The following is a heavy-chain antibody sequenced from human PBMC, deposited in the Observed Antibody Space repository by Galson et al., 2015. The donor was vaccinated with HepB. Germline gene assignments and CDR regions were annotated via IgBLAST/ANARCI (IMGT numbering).Heavy chain of an antibody. CDR3: ARVLGDADSFDI. V-gene: IGHV4-4*07. CDR1: GGAISTYY. J-gene: IGHJ3*02. D-gene: IGHD4-17*01. Sequence: SETLSLTRNASGGAISTYYWSWIRQSAAMGLEWLGRIISTGSTNYNPALESRVTMSVDTSKNQFSLKLFALTAADTAIYYCARVLGDADSFDIWGQGTVVTVSS. CDR2: IISTGST.